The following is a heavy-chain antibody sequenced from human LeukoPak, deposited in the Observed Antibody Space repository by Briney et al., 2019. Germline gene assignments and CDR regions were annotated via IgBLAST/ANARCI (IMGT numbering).Heavy chain of an antibody. Sequence: SETLSLTCAVYGGSFSGYYWSWIRQPPGKGLEWIGEINHSGSTNYNPSLTSRVTISVDTSKNQFSLKLSSVTAADTAVYYCARGRVDILTGRDYYYYGMDVWGKGTTVTVSS. CDR1: GGSFSGYY. J-gene: IGHJ6*04. CDR3: ARGRVDILTGRDYYYYGMDV. CDR2: INHSGST. D-gene: IGHD3-9*01. V-gene: IGHV4-34*01.